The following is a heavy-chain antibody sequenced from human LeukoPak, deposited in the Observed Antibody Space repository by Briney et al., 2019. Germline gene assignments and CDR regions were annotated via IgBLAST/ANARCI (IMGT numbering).Heavy chain of an antibody. V-gene: IGHV4-59*01. CDR1: GGSISSYY. Sequence: SETLSLTCTVSGGSISSYYWSWIRQPPGKGLEWIGYIYYSGSTNYNPSLKSRVTISVDTSKNQFSLKLSSVTAADTAVYYCARGSRYDFWSGHHTDTTASDAFDIWGQGTMVTVSS. CDR3: ARGSRYDFWSGHHTDTTASDAFDI. J-gene: IGHJ3*02. CDR2: IYYSGST. D-gene: IGHD3-3*01.